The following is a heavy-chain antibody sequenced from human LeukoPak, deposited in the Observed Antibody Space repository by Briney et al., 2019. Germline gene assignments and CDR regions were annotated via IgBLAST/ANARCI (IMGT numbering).Heavy chain of an antibody. CDR2: IKSKTDGGTT. V-gene: IGHV3-15*01. CDR3: TTITMVSHFDH. D-gene: IGHD3-10*01. J-gene: IGHJ4*02. CDR1: GFTFSNAW. Sequence: GGSLRLSCAASGFTFSNAWMSWVRQAPGKGLEWVGRIKSKTDGGTTDYAAPVNGRFTISRDDSESTLYLEMDSLTTEDTAVYWCTTITMVSHFDHWGQGTLVTVSS.